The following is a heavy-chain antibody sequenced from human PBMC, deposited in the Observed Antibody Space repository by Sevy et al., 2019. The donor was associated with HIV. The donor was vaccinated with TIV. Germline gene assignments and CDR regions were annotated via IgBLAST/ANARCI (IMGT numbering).Heavy chain of an antibody. J-gene: IGHJ4*02. Sequence: ASVKVSCKASGYLFFSFVMHWVRQAPGQGLEWVGWINVGNGNTKYSQKFQDRVTITRDASTSTTYMELTSLTSEDTAIYYCTREAKQQLSQYFFDFWGQGTLVIVSS. V-gene: IGHV1-3*01. CDR1: GYLFFSFV. CDR2: INVGNGNT. D-gene: IGHD6-13*01. CDR3: TREAKQQLSQYFFDF.